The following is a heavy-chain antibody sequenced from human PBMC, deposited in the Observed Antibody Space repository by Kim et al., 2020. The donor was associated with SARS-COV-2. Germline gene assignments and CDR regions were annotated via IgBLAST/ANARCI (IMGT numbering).Heavy chain of an antibody. V-gene: IGHV3-7*01. Sequence: GGSLRLSCTVSGFNFRSYYMAWVRQAPGKGREWVADISHGGGTTKYLDSVEGRFTISRDDAKNSLYLEMNSLRVEDTAVYYCVRDGFSTNWSPDCWGQGTLVSVSS. CDR2: ISHGGGTT. CDR3: VRDGFSTNWSPDC. D-gene: IGHD3-3*01. J-gene: IGHJ4*02. CDR1: GFNFRSYY.